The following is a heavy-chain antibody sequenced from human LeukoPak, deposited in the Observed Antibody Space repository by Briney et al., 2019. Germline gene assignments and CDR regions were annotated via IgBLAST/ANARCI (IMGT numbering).Heavy chain of an antibody. D-gene: IGHD5-12*01. CDR2: ISDNGANT. Sequence: GGSLRLSCAASGFPFSNHALHWVRQAPGRGLEYVSAISDNGANTYYANSVEGRFTISRDNSRNTLFLQMGSLRPEDTAVYYCVRATATKYDFWGQGAPVTVSS. CDR1: GFPFSNHA. CDR3: VRATATKYDF. J-gene: IGHJ4*02. V-gene: IGHV3-64*01.